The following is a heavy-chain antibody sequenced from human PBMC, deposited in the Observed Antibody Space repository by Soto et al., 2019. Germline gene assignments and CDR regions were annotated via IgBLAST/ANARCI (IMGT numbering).Heavy chain of an antibody. Sequence: EVQLVESGGGLVKPGGSLRLSCAASGFTFSNAWMNWVRQAPGKGLEWVGRIKSKTDGGTTDYAAPVKGRITISRDDSKNTLYLQMNSLKTEDRAVYYCTTAVYVTDGMDVWGQGTTVTVFS. J-gene: IGHJ6*02. CDR3: TTAVYVTDGMDV. V-gene: IGHV3-15*07. CDR2: IKSKTDGGTT. CDR1: GFTFSNAW. D-gene: IGHD2-21*02.